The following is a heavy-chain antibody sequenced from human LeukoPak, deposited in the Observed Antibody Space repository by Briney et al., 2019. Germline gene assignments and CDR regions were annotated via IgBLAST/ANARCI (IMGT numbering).Heavy chain of an antibody. V-gene: IGHV3-23*01. CDR1: GFTFSSYA. J-gene: IGHJ4*02. CDR2: ISGSGGST. CDR3: AKDYDFWSGYWFDY. Sequence: GGSLRLSCAASGFTFSSYAMSWVRQAPGKGLEWISAISGSGGSTYYADSVKGRFTISRDNSKNTLYLQMNSLRAEDTAVYYCAKDYDFWSGYWFDYWGQGTLVTVSS. D-gene: IGHD3-3*01.